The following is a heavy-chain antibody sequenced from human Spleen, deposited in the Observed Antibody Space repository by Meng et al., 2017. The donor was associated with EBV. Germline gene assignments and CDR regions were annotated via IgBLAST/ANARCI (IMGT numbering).Heavy chain of an antibody. D-gene: IGHD6-19*01. J-gene: IGHJ5*02. CDR2: VHYTGST. CDR3: ARPFPSWQSPRLDPFGA. CDR1: GDSISSFYY. V-gene: IGHV4-39*01. Sequence: HVRGSGPVQVKPSATLSLTCTVSGDSISSFYYWGWIRQPPGRGLEWIGSVHYTGSTYYSPSLKSRVTVSVDTSKNQFSLRLTSVTAADTAVYYCARPFPSWQSPRLDPFGAWGQGTLVTVSS.